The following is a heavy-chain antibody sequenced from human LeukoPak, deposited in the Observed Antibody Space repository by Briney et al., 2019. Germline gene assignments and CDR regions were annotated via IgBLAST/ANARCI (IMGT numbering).Heavy chain of an antibody. Sequence: PGGSLRLSCAASGFTFSSYALSWVRQAPGKGLEWVSTINGNGGTTYYADSVKGRFTISRDQANNTLYLQMNTLRDEDTAVYYCARGPRYSFYWGQGTLVSVSS. V-gene: IGHV3-23*01. CDR3: ARGPRYSFY. CDR1: GFTFSSYA. CDR2: INGNGGTT. D-gene: IGHD6-13*01. J-gene: IGHJ4*02.